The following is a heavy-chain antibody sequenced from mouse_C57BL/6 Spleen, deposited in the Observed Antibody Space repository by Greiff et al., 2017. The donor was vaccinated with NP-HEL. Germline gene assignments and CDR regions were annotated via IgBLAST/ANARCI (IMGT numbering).Heavy chain of an antibody. J-gene: IGHJ3*01. CDR1: GYSITSGYY. Sequence: DVQLVESGPGLVKPSQSLSLTCSVTGYSITSGYYWNWIRQFPGNKLEWMGYISYDGSNNYNPSLKNRISITRDTSKNQFFLKLNSVTTEDTATYYCARNGYFWFAYWGQGTLVTVSA. CDR2: ISYDGSN. CDR3: ARNGYFWFAY. V-gene: IGHV3-6*01. D-gene: IGHD2-3*01.